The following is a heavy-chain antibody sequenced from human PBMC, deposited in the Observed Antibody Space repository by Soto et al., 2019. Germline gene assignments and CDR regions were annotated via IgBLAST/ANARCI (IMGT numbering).Heavy chain of an antibody. J-gene: IGHJ6*02. D-gene: IGHD3-9*01. Sequence: SVKVSCKASGYTFITQSMHWVRQAPGQGLEWMGGIIPIFGTANYAQKFQGRVTITADESTSTAYMELSSLRSEDTAVYYCARDVLRYFDWLSMYYYYGMDVWGQGTTVTVSS. CDR1: GYTFITQS. CDR2: IIPIFGTA. V-gene: IGHV1-69*13. CDR3: ARDVLRYFDWLSMYYYYGMDV.